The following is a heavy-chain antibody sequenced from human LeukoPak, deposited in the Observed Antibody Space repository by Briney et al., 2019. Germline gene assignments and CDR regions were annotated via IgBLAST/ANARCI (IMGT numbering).Heavy chain of an antibody. J-gene: IGHJ4*02. CDR1: GGSISSYY. D-gene: IGHD6-13*01. V-gene: IGHV4-59*01. CDR2: VYYSGST. CDR3: ARGASSSWYRGFDY. Sequence: SETLSLTCTVSGGSISSYYWSWIRQPPGKGLEWIGYVYYSGSTNYNPSLKNRFTISVDTSKKQFSLKLSSVTAADTAVYYCARGASSSWYRGFDYWGQGTLVTVSS.